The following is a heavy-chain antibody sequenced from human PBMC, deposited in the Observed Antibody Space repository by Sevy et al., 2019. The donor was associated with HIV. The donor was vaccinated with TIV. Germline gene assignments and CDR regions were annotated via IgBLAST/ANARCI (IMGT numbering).Heavy chain of an antibody. CDR1: GFSFTNAW. CDR2: IKSNHEGGTA. V-gene: IGHV3-15*01. J-gene: IGHJ1*01. Sequence: GGSLRLSCAASGFSFTNAWMRWVRQAPGEGLEWVGRIKSNHEGGTADYAAPVRGRFTISRDDSKNTLFLQLSSLKIEETAVYYCTTDVGMTPWYALQHWGRGTLVTVSS. D-gene: IGHD1-20*01. CDR3: TTDVGMTPWYALQH.